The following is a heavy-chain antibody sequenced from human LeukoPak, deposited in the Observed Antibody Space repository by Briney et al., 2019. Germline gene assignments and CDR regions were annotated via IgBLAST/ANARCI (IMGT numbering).Heavy chain of an antibody. Sequence: GGSLRLSCAASGFTFNNNVMNWVRQAPGKGLEWVAFIRYDGSNKYYADSVKGRFTISRDNSKNALYVQMNSLRAEDTAVYYCAKDGIAAYLTFGAFVWGQGTVVTVSS. D-gene: IGHD6-13*01. V-gene: IGHV3-30*02. J-gene: IGHJ3*01. CDR3: AKDGIAAYLTFGAFV. CDR2: IRYDGSNK. CDR1: GFTFNNNV.